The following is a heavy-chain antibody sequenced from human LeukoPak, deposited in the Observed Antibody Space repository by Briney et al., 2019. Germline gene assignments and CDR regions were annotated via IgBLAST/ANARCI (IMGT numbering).Heavy chain of an antibody. CDR2: TYSGGTT. CDR1: GFTVSSNY. V-gene: IGHV3-53*01. Sequence: PGGSLRLSCAASGFTVSSNYMSWVCQAPGKGLEWVSVTYSGGTTYYADSVKGRFTISRDNSKNTLYLQMNSLRAEDTAVYYCARGIEVGSGYMDVWGKGTTVTISS. J-gene: IGHJ6*03. D-gene: IGHD3-22*01. CDR3: ARGIEVGSGYMDV.